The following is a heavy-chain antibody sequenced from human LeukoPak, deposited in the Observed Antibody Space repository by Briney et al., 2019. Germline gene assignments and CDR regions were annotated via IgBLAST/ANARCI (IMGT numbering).Heavy chain of an antibody. CDR3: ARVKLSSSCWFDP. Sequence: GNSLRLSCAASGFTFSSYWMSWVRQAPGKGLEWVANIKQDGSEKYYVDSVKGRFTISRGNAKNSLYLQMNSLRAEDTAVYYCARVKLSSSCWFDPWGQGTLVTVSS. CDR2: IKQDGSEK. D-gene: IGHD6-13*01. CDR1: GFTFSSYW. V-gene: IGHV3-7*03. J-gene: IGHJ5*02.